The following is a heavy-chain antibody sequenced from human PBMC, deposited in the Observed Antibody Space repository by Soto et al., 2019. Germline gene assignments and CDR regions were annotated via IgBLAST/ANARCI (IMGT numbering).Heavy chain of an antibody. V-gene: IGHV4-59*01. CDR2: IYYSGST. CDR3: ARVIHYYDTSCYYACYFDY. D-gene: IGHD3-22*01. Sequence: PSETLSLTCTVSGGSISSYYWSWIRQPPGKGLEWIGHIYYSGSTNYNPSLKSRVTISVDTSKKQFSLTLHSVTAADTAVYYCARVIHYYDTSCYYACYFDYWGQGALVTVSS. CDR1: GGSISSYY. J-gene: IGHJ4*02.